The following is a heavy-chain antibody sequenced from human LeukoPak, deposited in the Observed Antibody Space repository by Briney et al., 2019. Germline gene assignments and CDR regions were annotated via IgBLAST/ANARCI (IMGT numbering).Heavy chain of an antibody. Sequence: GGSLRLSCAASGFTFSTYSTIWVRQAPGKGLEWLSYISGDSNTIYYADSVKGRFTVSRDNAKNSLYLQLNSLRAEDTAVYYCVRDNPRCCGVVPVNIDDFWGQGTLVTVSS. V-gene: IGHV3-48*01. CDR2: ISGDSNTI. J-gene: IGHJ4*02. CDR1: GFTFSTYS. CDR3: VRDNPRCCGVVPVNIDDF. D-gene: IGHD2-15*01.